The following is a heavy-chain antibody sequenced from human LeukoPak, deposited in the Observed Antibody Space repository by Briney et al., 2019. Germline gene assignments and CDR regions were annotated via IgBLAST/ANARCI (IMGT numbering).Heavy chain of an antibody. CDR1: GFTFSSYW. CDR2: IKTDGSNT. D-gene: IGHD3-9*01. CDR3: AKGDDYDILTGYARFDY. J-gene: IGHJ4*02. Sequence: GGSLRLSCAASGFTFSSYWMHWVRQAPGKGLVWVSRIKTDGSNTNYADSVKGRFTISRDNSKNTLYLQMNSLRAEDTAVYYCAKGDDYDILTGYARFDYWGQGTLVTVSS. V-gene: IGHV3-74*01.